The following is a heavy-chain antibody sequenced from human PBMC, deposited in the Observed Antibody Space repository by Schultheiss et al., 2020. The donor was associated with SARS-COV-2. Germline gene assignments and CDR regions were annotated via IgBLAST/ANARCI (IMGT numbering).Heavy chain of an antibody. V-gene: IGHV4-39*01. CDR2: IYYSGST. J-gene: IGHJ5*02. CDR3: ARGGGWFGELPRGWFDP. Sequence: SETLSLTCTVSGGSISSSSFYWGWIRQPPGKGLEWIGSIYYSGSTYYNPSLKSRVTISVDTSKNQFSLKLSSVTAADTAVYYCARGGGWFGELPRGWFDPWGQGTLVTVSS. CDR1: GGSISSSSFY. D-gene: IGHD3-10*01.